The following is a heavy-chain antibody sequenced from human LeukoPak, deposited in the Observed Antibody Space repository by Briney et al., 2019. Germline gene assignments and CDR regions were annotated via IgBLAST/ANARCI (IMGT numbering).Heavy chain of an antibody. Sequence: SETLSLTCAVYGGSFSGYYWSWIRQPPGKGLEWIWEINHSGSTNYNPSLKSRVTISVDTSKNQFSLKLSSVTAADTAVYYCARAKTYYYDSSGYRRYYFDYWGQGTLVTVSS. CDR3: ARAKTYYYDSSGYRRYYFDY. V-gene: IGHV4-34*01. D-gene: IGHD3-22*01. CDR1: GGSFSGYY. CDR2: INHSGST. J-gene: IGHJ4*02.